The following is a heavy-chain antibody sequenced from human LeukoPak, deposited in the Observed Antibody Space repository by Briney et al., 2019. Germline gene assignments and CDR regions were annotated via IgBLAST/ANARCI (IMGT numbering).Heavy chain of an antibody. CDR2: INPNSGGT. D-gene: IGHD6-13*01. V-gene: IGHV1-18*01. CDR3: ARGTWAAAGPDY. CDR1: GYTFTSYG. Sequence: GASVKVSCKASGYTFTSYGISWVRQAPGQGLEWMGWINPNSGGTNYAQKLQGRVTMTTDTSTSTAYMELRSLRSDDTAVYYCARGTWAAAGPDYWGQGTLVTVSS. J-gene: IGHJ4*02.